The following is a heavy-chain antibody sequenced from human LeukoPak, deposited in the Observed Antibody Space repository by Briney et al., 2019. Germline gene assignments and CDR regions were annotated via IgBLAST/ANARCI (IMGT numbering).Heavy chain of an antibody. CDR3: ARGYCSSTSCNQYYYYGMDV. CDR1: GYTFTGYY. D-gene: IGHD2-2*01. Sequence: ASVKVSCKASGYTFTGYYMHWVRQAPGQGLEWMGWINPNSGGTNYAQKFQGWVTMTRDTSISTAYMELSRLRPDDTAVYYCARGYCSSTSCNQYYYYGMDVWGKGTTVTVSS. V-gene: IGHV1-2*04. CDR2: INPNSGGT. J-gene: IGHJ6*04.